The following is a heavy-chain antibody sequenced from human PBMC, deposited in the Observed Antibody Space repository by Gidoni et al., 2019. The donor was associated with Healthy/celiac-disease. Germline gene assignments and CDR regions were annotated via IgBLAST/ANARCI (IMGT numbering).Heavy chain of an antibody. D-gene: IGHD6-6*01. CDR3: ARLESSIAARKSFDY. CDR1: GGSITSRSYY. Sequence: QLQLQESGPGLVKPSETLSLTCTVSGGSITSRSYYSGWIRQPPGKGLEWIGSIYYGGSTYYNPSLKSRVTISVDTSKNQFSLKLSSVIAADTAVDYCARLESSIAARKSFDYWGQGTLVTVSS. V-gene: IGHV4-39*01. CDR2: IYYGGST. J-gene: IGHJ4*02.